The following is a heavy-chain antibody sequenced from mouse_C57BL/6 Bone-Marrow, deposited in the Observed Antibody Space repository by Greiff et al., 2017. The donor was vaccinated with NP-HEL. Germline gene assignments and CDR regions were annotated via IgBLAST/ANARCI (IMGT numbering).Heavy chain of an antibody. Sequence: EVQVVESGGGLVKPGGSLKLSCAASGFTFSDYGMHWVRQAPEKGLEWVAYISSGSSTIYYADTVKGRFTISRDNAKNTLFLQMTSLRSEDTAMYYCARGAYYGSSPFAYGGQGTLVTVSA. V-gene: IGHV5-17*01. J-gene: IGHJ3*01. CDR1: GFTFSDYG. CDR2: ISSGSSTI. CDR3: ARGAYYGSSPFAY. D-gene: IGHD1-1*01.